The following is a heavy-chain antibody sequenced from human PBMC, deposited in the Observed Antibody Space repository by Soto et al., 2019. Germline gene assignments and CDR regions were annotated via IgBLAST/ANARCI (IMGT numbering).Heavy chain of an antibody. Sequence: QVQLVQSGAEVKKPGSSVKVSCKASGGTFSSYAISWVRQAPGQGLEWMGGIIPIFGTANYAQKFQGRVTITADESTSAAYMELSSLRSEDTAVYYCASAYDSRGPSHGLFYYGMDVWGQGTTVTASS. V-gene: IGHV1-69*12. J-gene: IGHJ6*02. CDR3: ASAYDSRGPSHGLFYYGMDV. CDR2: IIPIFGTA. D-gene: IGHD3-22*01. CDR1: GGTFSSYA.